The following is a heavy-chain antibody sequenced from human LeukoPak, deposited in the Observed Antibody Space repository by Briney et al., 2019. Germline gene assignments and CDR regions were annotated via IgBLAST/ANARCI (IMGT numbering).Heavy chain of an antibody. J-gene: IGHJ6*02. CDR3: AKDAGFELLCFGELRLFGYYYGMDV. Sequence: PGGSLRLSCASSGFTFSSYAMSSVRQAPGKGLEWVSSISGSGGSTYYADSVKGRFTISRDNSKNTLYLQMNSLRAEDTAVYYPAKDAGFELLCFGELRLFGYYYGMDVWGQGTTVTVSS. V-gene: IGHV3-23*01. CDR2: ISGSGGST. CDR1: GFTFSSYA. D-gene: IGHD3-10*01.